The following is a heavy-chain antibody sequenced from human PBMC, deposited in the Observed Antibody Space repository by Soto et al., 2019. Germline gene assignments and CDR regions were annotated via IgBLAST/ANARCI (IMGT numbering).Heavy chain of an antibody. J-gene: IGHJ6*02. CDR2: INPNSGGT. V-gene: IGHV1-2*04. D-gene: IGHD6-13*01. CDR1: GYTFTGCY. CDR3: ARDGXAAAGHNSFRYYYGMDV. Sequence: GASVKVSCKTSGYTFTGCYMHWVRQAPGQGLEWMGWINPNSGGTNYAQKFQGWVTMTRDTSISTAYMELSRLRSDDTAVYYCARDGXAAAGHNSFRYYYGMDVWGQGTTVTVSS.